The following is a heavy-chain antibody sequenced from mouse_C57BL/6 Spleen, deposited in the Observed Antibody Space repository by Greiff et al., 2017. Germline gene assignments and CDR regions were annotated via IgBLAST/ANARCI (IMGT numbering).Heavy chain of an antibody. J-gene: IGHJ1*03. Sequence: EVQLQQSGPELVKPGASVKISCKASGYSFTGYYMNWVKQSPEKSLEWIGEINPSTGGTTYNQKFKAKATLTVDKSSSTAYMQLKSLTSEDSAVYYCARNERWYFDVWGTGTTVTVSS. V-gene: IGHV1-42*01. CDR2: INPSTGGT. CDR1: GYSFTGYY. CDR3: ARNERWYFDV.